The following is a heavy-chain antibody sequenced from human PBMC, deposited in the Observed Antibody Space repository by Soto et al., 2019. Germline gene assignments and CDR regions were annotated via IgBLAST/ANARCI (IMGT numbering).Heavy chain of an antibody. Sequence: SETLSLTCSVSVGSVSDKTNYWSWIWQRPGKRLEWSGYVYYSGTTNYNPSLKSRVTISVDLSKNRFSLRLSSVTTADTALYYCARTTAVPNTLRSRYFFDYWGQGTLVTVSS. V-gene: IGHV4-61*01. CDR2: VYYSGTT. D-gene: IGHD4-17*01. J-gene: IGHJ4*02. CDR3: ARTTAVPNTLRSRYFFDY. CDR1: VGSVSDKTNY.